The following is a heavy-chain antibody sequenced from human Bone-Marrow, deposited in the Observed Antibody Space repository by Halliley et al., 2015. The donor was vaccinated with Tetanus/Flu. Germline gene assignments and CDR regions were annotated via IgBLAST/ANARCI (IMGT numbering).Heavy chain of an antibody. D-gene: IGHD3-3*02. V-gene: IGHV1-69*02. CDR3: TRTPHPSTFRYQHFSLDV. J-gene: IGHJ6*01. CDR2: IVPIVRIA. Sequence: IVPIVRIAHYAQKFQGRVTITADRGTNTAYMELSSLRSDDTAVYYCTRTPHPSTFRYQHFSLDVWGQGTTVTVSS.